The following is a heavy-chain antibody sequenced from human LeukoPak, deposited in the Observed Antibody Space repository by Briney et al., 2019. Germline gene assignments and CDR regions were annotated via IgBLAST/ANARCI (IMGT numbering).Heavy chain of an antibody. Sequence: PGGSLRLSCAASGFTFSSYSMNWVRQAPGKGLEWVSYISSSSSTIYYADSVKGRFTISRDNAKNSLYLQMNSLRAEDTAVYYCATLGAPPFDYWGQGTLVTVSS. CDR2: ISSSSSTI. J-gene: IGHJ4*02. CDR3: ATLGAPPFDY. V-gene: IGHV3-48*01. CDR1: GFTFSSYS. D-gene: IGHD4/OR15-4a*01.